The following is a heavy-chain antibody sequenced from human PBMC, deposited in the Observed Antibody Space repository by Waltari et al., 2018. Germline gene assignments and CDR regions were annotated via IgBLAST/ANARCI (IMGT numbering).Heavy chain of an antibody. Sequence: EVQLLESGGGFVQPGGSLRLSCAASGFTFSTLGMCWVRQAPGKGLEWVSTIVSSGDVTFYADSLKGRFTISRDNSRNMLYLHLNSLRADDTAVYFCTSRRSYHFYKWGQGTLVTVSP. D-gene: IGHD3-10*01. CDR1: GFTFSTLG. CDR3: TSRRSYHFYK. V-gene: IGHV3-23*01. J-gene: IGHJ4*02. CDR2: IVSSGDVT.